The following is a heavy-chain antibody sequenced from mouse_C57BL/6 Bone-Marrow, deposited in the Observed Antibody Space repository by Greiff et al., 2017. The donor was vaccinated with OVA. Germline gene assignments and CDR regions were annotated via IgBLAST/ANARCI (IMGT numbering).Heavy chain of an antibody. CDR1: GFSLTSYG. D-gene: IGHD1-1*01. V-gene: IGHV2-2*01. J-gene: IGHJ1*03. CDR2: IWSGGST. CDR3: ARNKGGSSPKYFDV. Sequence: VMLVESGPGLVQPSQSLSITCTVSGFSLTSYGVHWVRQSPGKGLEWLGVIWSGGSTDYNAAFISRLSISKDNSKSQVFFKMNSLQADDTAIYYCARNKGGSSPKYFDVWGTGTTVTVSS.